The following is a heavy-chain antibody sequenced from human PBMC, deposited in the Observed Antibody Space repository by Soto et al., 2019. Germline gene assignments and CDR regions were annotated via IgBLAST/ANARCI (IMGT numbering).Heavy chain of an antibody. D-gene: IGHD4-17*01. Sequence: GGSLRLSCAASGFTFDDYAMHWVRQAPGKGLEWVSGISWNSGSIGYADSVKGRFTISRDNAKNSLYLQMNSLRAEDTALYYCAKGSSTTVNTGSFDYWGQGTLVTVSS. J-gene: IGHJ4*02. CDR1: GFTFDDYA. CDR2: ISWNSGSI. V-gene: IGHV3-9*01. CDR3: AKGSSTTVNTGSFDY.